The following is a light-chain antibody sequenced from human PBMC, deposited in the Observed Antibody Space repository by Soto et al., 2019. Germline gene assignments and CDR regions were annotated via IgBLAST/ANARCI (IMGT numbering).Light chain of an antibody. J-gene: IGKJ1*01. Sequence: EIGLTQSPGTLSLSPGERATLSCRASQSVSSSYLAWYQQKPGQAPRLLIYGASSRATGIPDRFSGSGSGTDFTLTISRLEPEDFAVYYCQQYGSSPPTCGQGTKVEIK. CDR1: QSVSSSY. CDR3: QQYGSSPPT. V-gene: IGKV3-20*01. CDR2: GAS.